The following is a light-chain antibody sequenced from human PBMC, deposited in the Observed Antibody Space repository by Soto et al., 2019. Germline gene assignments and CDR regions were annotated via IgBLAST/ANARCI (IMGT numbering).Light chain of an antibody. V-gene: IGKV3-11*01. CDR2: DAS. CDR1: QSVSSY. J-gene: IGKJ5*01. CDR3: HQRSNWPPKIT. Sequence: EIVLTQSPATLSLSPGERATLSCRASQSVSSYLAWYQQKPGQAPRLLIYDASNRATAIPARFSGSGSGTDFTLTISSIEPEDFAVYYCHQRSNWPPKITFGQGTRLEIK.